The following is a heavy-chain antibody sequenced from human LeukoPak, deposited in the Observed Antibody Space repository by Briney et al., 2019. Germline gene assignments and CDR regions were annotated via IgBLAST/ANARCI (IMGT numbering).Heavy chain of an antibody. V-gene: IGHV3-48*03. D-gene: IGHD3-3*01. J-gene: IGHJ6*02. CDR3: ARDTIFGVVSFVSSYGMDV. Sequence: GGSLRLSCAASGFTFSSYEMNWVRQAPGKGREWVSYISSSGSTIYYADSVKGRFTISRDNAKNSLYLQMNSLRAEDTAVYYCARDTIFGVVSFVSSYGMDVWGQGTTVTVSS. CDR1: GFTFSSYE. CDR2: ISSSGSTI.